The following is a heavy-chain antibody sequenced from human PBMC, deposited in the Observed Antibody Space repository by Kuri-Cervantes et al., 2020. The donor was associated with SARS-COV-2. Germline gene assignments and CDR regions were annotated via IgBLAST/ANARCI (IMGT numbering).Heavy chain of an antibody. CDR2: IYPGDSDT. J-gene: IGHJ4*02. CDR1: GYSFTTYW. CDR3: ARRDFGSRSYYLDY. D-gene: IGHD3-10*01. Sequence: GGSLRLSCKGSGYSFTTYWIGWVRQMPGKGLEWMGIIYPGDSDTRYSPSFQGQVTISADKSISTAYLQWSSLKASDTAMYYCARRDFGSRSYYLDYWGQGTLVTVSS. V-gene: IGHV5-51*01.